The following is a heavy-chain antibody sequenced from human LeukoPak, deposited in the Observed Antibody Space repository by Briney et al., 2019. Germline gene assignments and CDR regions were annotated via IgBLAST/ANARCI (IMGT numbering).Heavy chain of an antibody. J-gene: IGHJ3*02. Sequence: ASVKVSCKASGYTFTSYDINWVRQAPGQGLEWMGWMNPNSGNTGYAQKFQGRVTMTRNTSISTAYMELSSLRSADTAVYYCARVTHANLDAFDIWGQGTMVTVPS. CDR2: MNPNSGNT. V-gene: IGHV1-8*01. CDR1: GYTFTSYD. CDR3: ARVTHANLDAFDI. D-gene: IGHD4/OR15-4a*01.